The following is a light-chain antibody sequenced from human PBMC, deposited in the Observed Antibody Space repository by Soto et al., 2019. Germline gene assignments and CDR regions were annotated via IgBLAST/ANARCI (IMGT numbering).Light chain of an antibody. CDR1: QSVYNN. CDR3: QQYGSSPYT. Sequence: EIVMTQSPATLSVSPGERATLSCRASQSVYNNLAWYQQKPGQAPRLLMYGASNRATGIPDRFSGTGSGTDFTLTISRLEPEDFAVYYCQQYGSSPYTFGLGTKLEIK. CDR2: GAS. V-gene: IGKV3-20*01. J-gene: IGKJ2*01.